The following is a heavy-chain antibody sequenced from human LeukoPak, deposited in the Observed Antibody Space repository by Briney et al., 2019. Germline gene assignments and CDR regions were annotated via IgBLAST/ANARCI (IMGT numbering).Heavy chain of an antibody. CDR2: IVGGGHGT. Sequence: QSGGSLRLSCAASGFTFSNYAMAWVRQAPGKGLEWVSTIVGGGHGTYYVDSVKGRFAVSRDNSMNTLYLHMSSLRDDDAAVYYCAKDAGSSSSWFKIRPAGWFDPWGQGTLVTVSS. CDR1: GFTFSNYA. CDR3: AKDAGSSSSWFKIRPAGWFDP. J-gene: IGHJ5*02. V-gene: IGHV3-23*01. D-gene: IGHD6-13*01.